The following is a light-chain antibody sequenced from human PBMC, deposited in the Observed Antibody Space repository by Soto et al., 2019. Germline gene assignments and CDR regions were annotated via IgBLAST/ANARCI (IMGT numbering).Light chain of an antibody. V-gene: IGLV2-14*01. Sequence: QSVLTQPASVSGSPGQSITISCTGTSSDVGGYNYVSWYQQHPGKAPKLMIYEVRNRPSGVSNRFSGSKSGNTASLTISGLQAEDEADYYCSSYTSSSTLEVFGTGTKLTVL. J-gene: IGLJ1*01. CDR2: EVR. CDR1: SSDVGGYNY. CDR3: SSYTSSSTLEV.